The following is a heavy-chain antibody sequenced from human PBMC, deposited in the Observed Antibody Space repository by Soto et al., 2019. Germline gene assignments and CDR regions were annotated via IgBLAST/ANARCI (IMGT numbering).Heavy chain of an antibody. Sequence: ASVKVSCTASGYTFTSYGISWVRQAPGQGLEWMGWISAYNGNTNYAQKLQGRVTMTTDTSTSTAYMELRSLRSDDTAVYYCARDLSPDPADIYSYGPGYYYYYMDVWGKGTTVTVSS. V-gene: IGHV1-18*01. J-gene: IGHJ6*03. CDR2: ISAYNGNT. D-gene: IGHD5-18*01. CDR1: GYTFTSYG. CDR3: ARDLSPDPADIYSYGPGYYYYYMDV.